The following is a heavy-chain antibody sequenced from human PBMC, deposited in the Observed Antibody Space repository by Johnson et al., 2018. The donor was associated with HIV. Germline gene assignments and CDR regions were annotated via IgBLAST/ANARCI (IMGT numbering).Heavy chain of an antibody. CDR2: ISYDGSNK. D-gene: IGHD3-22*01. CDR1: GFIFSGYW. CDR3: AKDVGNYWPNAFDI. V-gene: IGHV3-30*18. J-gene: IGHJ3*02. Sequence: QVQLVESGGGLVQPGGSLRLSCAASGFIFSGYWMNWVRQAPGKGLEWVALISYDGSNKYYADSVKGRFTISRDNSKNTLYLQMNSLRAEDTAVYYCAKDVGNYWPNAFDIWGQGTTVTVSS.